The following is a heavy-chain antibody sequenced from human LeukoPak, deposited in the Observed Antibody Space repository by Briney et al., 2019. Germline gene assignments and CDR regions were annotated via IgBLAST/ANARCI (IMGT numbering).Heavy chain of an antibody. D-gene: IGHD3-10*01. V-gene: IGHV3-48*02. CDR3: ARQMRFHDAFDI. CDR1: GFTFSSYS. Sequence: GGSLRLSCAASGFTFSSYSMNWVRQAPGKGLEWVSYISSSSSTIYYADSVKGRFTISRDNAKNSLYQQMNSLRDEDTAVYYCARQMRFHDAFDIWGQGTMVTVSS. CDR2: ISSSSSTI. J-gene: IGHJ3*02.